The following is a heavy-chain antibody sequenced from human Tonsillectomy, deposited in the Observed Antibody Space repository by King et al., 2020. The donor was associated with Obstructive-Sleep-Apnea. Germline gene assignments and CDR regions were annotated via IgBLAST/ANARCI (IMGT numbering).Heavy chain of an antibody. CDR3: ATHELELRRFDY. V-gene: IGHV4-59*08. CDR2: ISYSGTT. Sequence: VQLQESGPGLVKPSETLSLTCNVSGGSISSYFWSWIRQPPGKGLEWIGDISYSGTTKYNPILKSRVTISVDTSKNQFSLKLSSVTDADTAVYSCATHELELRRFDYWGQGALVTVSS. CDR1: GGSISSYF. D-gene: IGHD1-7*01. J-gene: IGHJ4*02.